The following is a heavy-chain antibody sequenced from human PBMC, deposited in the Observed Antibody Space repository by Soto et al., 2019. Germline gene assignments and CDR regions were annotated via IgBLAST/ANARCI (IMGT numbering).Heavy chain of an antibody. Sequence: GGSLRLSCAASGFTFSSYSMNWVRQAPEKGLEWVSSISSSSSYIYYADSVKGRFTISRDNAKNSLYLQMNSLRAEDTAVYYCARGAPLIYAYYYGMDVWGQGTTVTAP. CDR1: GFTFSSYS. J-gene: IGHJ6*02. V-gene: IGHV3-21*01. CDR3: ARGAPLIYAYYYGMDV. CDR2: ISSSSSYI. D-gene: IGHD3-16*01.